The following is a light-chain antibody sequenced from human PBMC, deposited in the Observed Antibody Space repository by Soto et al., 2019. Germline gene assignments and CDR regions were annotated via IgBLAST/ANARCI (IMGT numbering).Light chain of an antibody. CDR2: DVS. Sequence: QSVLTQPPSASGSPGQSVTISCTGTSSDVGAYNYVSWYQHRPGKAPKLIIYDVSQRPSGVPDRFSGSKSGNTASLTVSGLQAEDEAYYYCSSHAASGVFGGGTKLTVL. CDR1: SSDVGAYNY. J-gene: IGLJ3*02. V-gene: IGLV2-8*01. CDR3: SSHAASGV.